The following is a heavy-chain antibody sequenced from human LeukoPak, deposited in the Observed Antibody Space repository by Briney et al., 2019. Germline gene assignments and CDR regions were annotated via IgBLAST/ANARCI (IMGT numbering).Heavy chain of an antibody. CDR2: IIPIFGTA. Sequence: SVKVSCKASGGTFSSYAISWVRQAPGQGLEWMGGIIPIFGTANYAQKFQGRVTITTDESTSTAYMELSSLRSEDTAVYYCARAVLFGTSYYYYMTSGAKGPRSPSP. V-gene: IGHV1-69*05. J-gene: IGHJ6*03. CDR3: ARAVLFGTSYYYYMTS. D-gene: IGHD2-2*01. CDR1: GGTFSSYA.